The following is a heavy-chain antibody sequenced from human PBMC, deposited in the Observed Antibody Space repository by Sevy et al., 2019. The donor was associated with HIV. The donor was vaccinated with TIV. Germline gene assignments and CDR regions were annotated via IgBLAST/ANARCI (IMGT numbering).Heavy chain of an antibody. CDR1: GGTVSSYA. J-gene: IGHJ6*02. CDR2: IIPIFGTA. V-gene: IGHV1-69*13. D-gene: IGHD3-10*01. Sequence: ASVKVSCKASGGTVSSYAISWVRQAPGQGLEWMGGIIPIFGTANYAQKFQGRVTITADESTSTAYMELSSLRSEDTAVYYCARDRRSYYYGSGRCGMDVWGQGTTVTVSS. CDR3: ARDRRSYYYGSGRCGMDV.